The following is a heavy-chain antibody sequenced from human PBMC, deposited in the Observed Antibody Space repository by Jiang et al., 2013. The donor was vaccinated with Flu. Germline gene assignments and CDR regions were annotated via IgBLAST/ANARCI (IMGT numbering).Heavy chain of an antibody. V-gene: IGHV4-39*01. CDR2: IYYSGST. J-gene: IGHJ5*02. CDR1: GGSISSSSYY. D-gene: IGHD1-26*01. Sequence: PSETLSLTCTVSGGSISSSSYYWGWIRQPPGKGLEWIGSIYYSGSTYYNPSLKSRVTISVDTSKNQFSLKLSSVTAADTAVYYCARLVGGVGATFVPWGQGTLVTVSS. CDR3: ARLVGGVGATFVP.